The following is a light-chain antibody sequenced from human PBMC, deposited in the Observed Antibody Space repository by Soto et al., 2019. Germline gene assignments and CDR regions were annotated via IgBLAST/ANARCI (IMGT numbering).Light chain of an antibody. CDR1: SSDVGGYNY. Sequence: QSALTQPASVSGSPGQSITFSCTGTSSDVGGYNYVSWYQQHPGKAPKLMIYDVSNRPSGVSNRFSGSKSGNTASLTISGLQAEDEADYYCSSYISSSVVFGGGTKVTVL. J-gene: IGLJ2*01. V-gene: IGLV2-14*01. CDR2: DVS. CDR3: SSYISSSVV.